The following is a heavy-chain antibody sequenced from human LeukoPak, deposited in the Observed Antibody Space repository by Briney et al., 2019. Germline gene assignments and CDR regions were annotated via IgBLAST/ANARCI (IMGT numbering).Heavy chain of an antibody. CDR3: ARDLTGTRTGYYYYYGMDV. J-gene: IGHJ6*02. CDR2: ISSSSSYI. Sequence: GGSLRLSCAASGFTFSSYSMNWVRQAPGKGLEWVSSISSSSSYIYYADSVKGRFTISRDNAKNSLYLQVNSLRAEDTAVYYCARDLTGTRTGYYYYYGMDVWGQGTTVTASS. V-gene: IGHV3-21*01. D-gene: IGHD1-1*01. CDR1: GFTFSSYS.